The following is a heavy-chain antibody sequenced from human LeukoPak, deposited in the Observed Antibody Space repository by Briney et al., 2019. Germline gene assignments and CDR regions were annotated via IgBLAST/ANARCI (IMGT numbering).Heavy chain of an antibody. J-gene: IGHJ4*02. D-gene: IGHD6-6*01. CDR3: ARVGWAPGVDIDTKYSSSMGGGY. CDR1: GYTFTGYY. V-gene: IGHV1-2*02. CDR2: INPNSGGT. Sequence: GASVKVSCKASGYTFTGYYMHWVRQAPGQGLEWMGWINPNSGGTNYAQKFQGRVTMTRDTSISTAYMELSRLRSDDTAVYYCARVGWAPGVDIDTKYSSSMGGGYWGQGILVTVSS.